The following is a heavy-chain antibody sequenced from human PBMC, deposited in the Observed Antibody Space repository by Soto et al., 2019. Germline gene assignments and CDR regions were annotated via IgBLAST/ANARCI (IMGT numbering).Heavy chain of an antibody. J-gene: IGHJ4*02. CDR3: VRDKIRGPPDYCDD. V-gene: IGHV3-30-3*01. CDR2: ISYDGIIK. Sequence: QVQLVESGGGVVQPGRSLRLSCEASGFTFSSSPMHWVRQAPGKGLEWVAVISYDGIIKVYADSVQGRFTISRDISKNTLYLQMNSLRPEDTAVYYCVRDKIRGPPDYCDDWGQGTLVTVSS. CDR1: GFTFSSSP.